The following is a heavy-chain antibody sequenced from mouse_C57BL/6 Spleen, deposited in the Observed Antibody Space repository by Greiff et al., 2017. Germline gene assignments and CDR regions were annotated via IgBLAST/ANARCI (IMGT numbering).Heavy chain of an antibody. CDR3: ARYDYDSYFDV. J-gene: IGHJ1*03. Sequence: EVKLVESEGGLVQPGSSMKLSCTASGFTFSDYYMAWVRQVSEKGLEWVANINYDGSSTYYLDSLKSRFIISRDNAKNILYLQMSSLKSEDTATYYCARYDYDSYFDVWGTGTTVTVSS. CDR2: INYDGSST. V-gene: IGHV5-16*01. CDR1: GFTFSDYY. D-gene: IGHD2-4*01.